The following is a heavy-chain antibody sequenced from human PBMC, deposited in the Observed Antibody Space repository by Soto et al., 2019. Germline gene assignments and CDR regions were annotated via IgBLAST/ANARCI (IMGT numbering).Heavy chain of an antibody. D-gene: IGHD5-18*01. CDR3: ARRQRIQPGRARQGAK. Sequence: PSETLSLTCAVYGGSFSGYYWSWIRQPPGKGLEWIGEINHSGSTNYSPSLKSRVTISVDTSKNQFSLKLSSVTAADTAVYYCARRQRIQPGRARQGAKWGQGTPGTVS. V-gene: IGHV4-34*01. CDR2: INHSGST. J-gene: IGHJ4*02. CDR1: GGSFSGYY.